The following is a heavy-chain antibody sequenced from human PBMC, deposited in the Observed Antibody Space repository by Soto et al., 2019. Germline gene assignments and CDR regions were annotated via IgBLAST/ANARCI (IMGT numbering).Heavy chain of an antibody. CDR1: GFTFSSYS. J-gene: IGHJ4*02. Sequence: EVQLVESGGGLVKPGGSLRLSCAASGFTFSSYSMNWVRQAPGKGLEWVSSISSSSSYIYYADSVKGRFTISRDNAKNSLYLQMNSLRAEDTAVYYCARDPFKYDILTAGNDYWGQGTLVTVSS. CDR2: ISSSSSYI. V-gene: IGHV3-21*01. CDR3: ARDPFKYDILTAGNDY. D-gene: IGHD3-9*01.